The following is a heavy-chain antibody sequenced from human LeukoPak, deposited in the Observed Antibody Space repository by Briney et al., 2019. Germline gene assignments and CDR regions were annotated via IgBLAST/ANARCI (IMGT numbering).Heavy chain of an antibody. V-gene: IGHV3-48*01. CDR3: AREGWEMATMYYFDY. Sequence: GGSLRLSCAASGFTFSSSEMNWVRQAPGKGLEWVSYISSSSSTIYYADSVKGRFTISRDNAKNSLYLQMNSLRAEDTAVYYCAREGWEMATMYYFDYWGQGTLVTVFS. D-gene: IGHD5-24*01. CDR1: GFTFSSSE. CDR2: ISSSSSTI. J-gene: IGHJ4*02.